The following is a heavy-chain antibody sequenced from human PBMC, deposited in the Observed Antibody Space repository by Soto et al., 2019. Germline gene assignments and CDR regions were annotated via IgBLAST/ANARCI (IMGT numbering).Heavy chain of an antibody. CDR2: ISYDGSNK. J-gene: IGHJ4*02. V-gene: IGHV3-30-3*01. Sequence: QVQLVESGGGVVQPGRSLRLSCAASGFTFSSDAMHWVRQAPGKGLEWVAVISYDGSNKYYADSVKGRFTISRDNSKNTLYLQMNSLRAGDTAVYYCARSATVTRTVLDYWGQGTLVTVSS. CDR3: ARSATVTRTVLDY. CDR1: GFTFSSDA. D-gene: IGHD4-17*01.